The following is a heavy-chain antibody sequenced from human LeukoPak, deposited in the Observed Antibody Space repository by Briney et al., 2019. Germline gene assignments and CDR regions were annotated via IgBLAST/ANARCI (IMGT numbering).Heavy chain of an antibody. Sequence: ASVKVSCKASGYTFTSYYMHWVRQAPGQGLEWMGIINPSGGSTSYAQKFQGRVTMTRDTSTSTVYMELSSLRSEDTAAYYCAVSDGGATTLSDYWGQGTLVTVPS. CDR2: INPSGGST. J-gene: IGHJ4*02. V-gene: IGHV1-46*01. CDR3: AVSDGGATTLSDY. CDR1: GYTFTSYY. D-gene: IGHD1-26*01.